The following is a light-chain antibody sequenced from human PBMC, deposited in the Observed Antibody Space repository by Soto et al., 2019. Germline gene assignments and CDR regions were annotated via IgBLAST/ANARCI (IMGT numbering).Light chain of an antibody. CDR2: SND. CDR1: NSNIGSNI. CDR3: AAWDDSVNGPV. J-gene: IGLJ3*02. V-gene: IGLV1-44*01. Sequence: QAVVTQPPSASGTPGQRVTISCSGSNSNIGSNIVNWYQQLPGPAPKLLIHSNDQRPSGVPDRFAGSKSGTSASLAISGLQSEDEADYYCAAWDDSVNGPVFGGGTKVTVL.